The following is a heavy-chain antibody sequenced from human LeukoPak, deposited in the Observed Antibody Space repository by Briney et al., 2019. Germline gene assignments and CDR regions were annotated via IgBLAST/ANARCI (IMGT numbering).Heavy chain of an antibody. CDR3: ARRDYGVPFDP. D-gene: IGHD4-17*01. CDR1: GGSISSSSHY. V-gene: IGHV4-39*01. J-gene: IGHJ5*02. CDR2: IYSSGNT. Sequence: PSETLSLTCTVSGGSISSSSHYWGWIRQPPGKGLEWIGSIYSSGNTFYNSSLKSRVTISADTSNNQFSLRLSSVTAADTAVYYCARRDYGVPFDPWGQGALVTVSS.